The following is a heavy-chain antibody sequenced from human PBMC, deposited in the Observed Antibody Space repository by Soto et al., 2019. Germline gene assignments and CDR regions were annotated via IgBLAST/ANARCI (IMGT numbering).Heavy chain of an antibody. V-gene: IGHV4-59*01. CDR1: GSSISSYY. D-gene: IGHD2-15*01. Sequence: SETLSLTCTFSGSSISSYYWSWIRQPPGKGLEWIGYIYYSGSTNYNTSLKSRITISVHTSKNQFSLKLSSVTAPDPAVYYCASSIVGYYYYMDVWGKGTTVTVSS. J-gene: IGHJ6*03. CDR3: ASSIVGYYYYMDV. CDR2: IYYSGST.